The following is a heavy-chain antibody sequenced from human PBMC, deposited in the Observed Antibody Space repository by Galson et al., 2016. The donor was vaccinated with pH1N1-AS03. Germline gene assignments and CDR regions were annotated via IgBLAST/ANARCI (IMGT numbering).Heavy chain of an antibody. D-gene: IGHD2-15*01. J-gene: IGHJ5*02. V-gene: IGHV1-8*03. CDR2: MNPDSGNT. Sequence: SVKVSCKASGYTFTTYDINWVRQAPGQGLEWMGWMNPDSGNTGYAPSFQGRVTITRDTSIGTAYMELSSLRSEDTAVYYCARGVVDCSGPACSGILRFDPWGQGTLVTVSS. CDR3: ARGVVDCSGPACSGILRFDP. CDR1: GYTFTTYD.